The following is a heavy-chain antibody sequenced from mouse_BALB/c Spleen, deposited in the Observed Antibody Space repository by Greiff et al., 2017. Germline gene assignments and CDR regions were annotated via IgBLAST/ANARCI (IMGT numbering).Heavy chain of an antibody. CDR3: ARCYDGYCMDY. CDR2: IYPYNGGT. J-gene: IGHJ4*01. CDR1: GYTFTDYN. Sequence: EVQLQQSGPELVKPGASVKISCKASGYTFTDYNMHWVKQSHGKSLEWIGYIYPYNGGTGYNQKFKSKATLTVDNSSSTAYMELRSLTSEDSAVYYCARCYDGYCMDYWGQGTSVTVSS. D-gene: IGHD2-3*01. V-gene: IGHV1S29*02.